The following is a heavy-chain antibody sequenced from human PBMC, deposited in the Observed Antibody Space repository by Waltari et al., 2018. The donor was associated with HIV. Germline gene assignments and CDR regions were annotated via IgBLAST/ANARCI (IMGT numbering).Heavy chain of an antibody. Sequence: EVQLVESGGGLVQPGGSLRPSCATSGFTLSSFSMNWVRQAPGKGLEFISYISGSSSTIYYADSVKGRFTISRDNARNSLYLQMNSLRAEDTAVYYCARDGWLRSAYGMDVWGQGTTVTVS. J-gene: IGHJ6*02. CDR2: ISGSSSTI. D-gene: IGHD5-12*01. CDR3: ARDGWLRSAYGMDV. V-gene: IGHV3-48*01. CDR1: GFTLSSFS.